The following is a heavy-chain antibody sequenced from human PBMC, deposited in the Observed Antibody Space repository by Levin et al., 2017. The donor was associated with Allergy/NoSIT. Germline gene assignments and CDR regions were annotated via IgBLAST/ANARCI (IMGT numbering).Heavy chain of an antibody. CDR3: AARVFDH. CDR1: GLSFNTYG. V-gene: IGHV3-30*03. J-gene: IGHJ4*02. Sequence: GGSLRLSCAVSGLSFNTYGMNWVRQARGKGLEWVALITSDGHTTFYADSVRGRFTISRDTSKSTVYLQMNNLRSDDTAVYYCAARVFDHWGQGTLVTVSS. CDR2: ITSDGHTT.